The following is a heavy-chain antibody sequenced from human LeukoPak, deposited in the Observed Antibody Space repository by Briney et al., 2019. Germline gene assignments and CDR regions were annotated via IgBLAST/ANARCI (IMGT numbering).Heavy chain of an antibody. J-gene: IGHJ4*02. CDR2: ISAYNGNT. D-gene: IGHD3-10*01. V-gene: IGHV1-18*01. Sequence: ASVKVSCKASGYTFTSYGISWVRQAPGQGLEWMGWISAYNGNTNYAQKLQGRVTMTTDTSTSTAYMELRSLRSDDTAVYYCARAPYGSGSYYKPNDYWGQGTLVTVSS. CDR1: GYTFTSYG. CDR3: ARAPYGSGSYYKPNDY.